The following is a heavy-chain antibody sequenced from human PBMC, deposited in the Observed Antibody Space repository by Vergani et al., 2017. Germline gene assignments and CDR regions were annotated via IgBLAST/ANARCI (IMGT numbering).Heavy chain of an antibody. CDR3: AREQVIGSGSYPRR. Sequence: QVQLQESGPGLVKPSQTLSLTCTVSGGSISSGSYYWSWIRQPAGKGLEWIGRIYTSGSTNYNPSLKSRVTISVDTSKNQFSLKLGSVTAADTAVYYCAREQVIGSGSYPRRWGQGTLVTVSS. V-gene: IGHV4-61*02. J-gene: IGHJ4*02. CDR2: IYTSGST. CDR1: GGSISSGSYY. D-gene: IGHD3-10*01.